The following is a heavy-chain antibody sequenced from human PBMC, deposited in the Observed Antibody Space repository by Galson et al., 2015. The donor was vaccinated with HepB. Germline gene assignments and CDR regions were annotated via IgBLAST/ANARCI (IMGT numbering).Heavy chain of an antibody. V-gene: IGHV1-69*13. CDR1: GGTFSSYA. CDR2: IIPIFGIA. Sequence: SVKVSCKASGGTFSSYAISWVRQAPGQGLEWMGGIIPIFGIANYAQKFQGRVTITADESTSTAYMELSSLRSEDTAVYYCAREYYYDSSGKQPIDYWGQGTLVTVSS. D-gene: IGHD3-22*01. J-gene: IGHJ4*02. CDR3: AREYYYDSSGKQPIDY.